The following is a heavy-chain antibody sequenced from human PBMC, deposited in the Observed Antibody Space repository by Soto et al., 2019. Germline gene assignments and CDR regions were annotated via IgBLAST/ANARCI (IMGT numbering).Heavy chain of an antibody. V-gene: IGHV1-2*04. D-gene: IGHD6-6*01. Sequence: ASVKVSCKASGYTFTGYYMHWVRQAPGQGLEWMGWINPNSGGTNYAQKFQGWVTMTRDTSISTAYMELSRLRSDDTAVYYCAREYGEYRSSVLGWFDPWGQGTLVTVSS. CDR2: INPNSGGT. J-gene: IGHJ5*02. CDR1: GYTFTGYY. CDR3: AREYGEYRSSVLGWFDP.